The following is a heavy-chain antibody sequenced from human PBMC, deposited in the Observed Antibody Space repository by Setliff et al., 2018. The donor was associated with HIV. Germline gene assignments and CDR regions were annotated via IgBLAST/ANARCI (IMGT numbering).Heavy chain of an antibody. CDR2: IYYTGRT. CDR3: ARGDSSSWIFDY. D-gene: IGHD6-13*01. V-gene: IGHV4-39*07. CDR1: GGSIGGSNNH. J-gene: IGHJ4*02. Sequence: SETLSLTCTVSGGSIGGSNNHWGWIRQSPGKGLEWIGSIYYTGRTYYNPSLKSRVIISVDTSKKQFFLKLSSVTAADTAVYYCARGDSSSWIFDYWGQGTLVTVSS.